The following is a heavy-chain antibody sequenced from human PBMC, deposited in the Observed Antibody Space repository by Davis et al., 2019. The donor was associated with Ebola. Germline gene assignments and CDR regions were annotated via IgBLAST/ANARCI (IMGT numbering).Heavy chain of an antibody. Sequence: PGGSLRLSCAASGFTFSSYAMSWVRQAPGKGLEWVSAISGSGGSTYYADSVKGRFTISRDNSKNTLYLQMNSLRAEDTAVYYCAKDGLVAMVNYYYYYMDVWGKGTTVTVSS. V-gene: IGHV3-23*01. CDR2: ISGSGGST. D-gene: IGHD5-18*01. CDR1: GFTFSSYA. CDR3: AKDGLVAMVNYYYYYMDV. J-gene: IGHJ6*03.